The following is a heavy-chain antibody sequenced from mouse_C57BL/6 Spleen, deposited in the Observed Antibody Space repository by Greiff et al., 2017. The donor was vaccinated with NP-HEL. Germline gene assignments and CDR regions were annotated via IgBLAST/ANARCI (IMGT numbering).Heavy chain of an antibody. CDR3: ARGKTFGLVA. CDR2: IYPSDSET. Sequence: VQLQQPGAELVRPGSSVKLSCKASGYTFTSYWMDWVKQRPGQGLEWIGNIYPSDSETHYNQKFKDKATLTVDKSSSTAYMQLSSLTSEDSAVYYCARGKTFGLVAWGQGTLVTVSA. D-gene: IGHD1-1*02. V-gene: IGHV1-61*01. CDR1: GYTFTSYW. J-gene: IGHJ3*01.